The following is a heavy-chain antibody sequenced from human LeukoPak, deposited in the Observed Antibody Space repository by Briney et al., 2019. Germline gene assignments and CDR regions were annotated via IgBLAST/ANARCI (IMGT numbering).Heavy chain of an antibody. D-gene: IGHD3-10*01. CDR2: IYSGGST. J-gene: IGHJ6*02. CDR1: GFTLSSNY. V-gene: IGHV3-66*01. Sequence: GGSLRLSCAASGFTLSSNYMSWVRQAPGKGLEWVSVIYSGGSTYYADSVKGRFTISRDNSKNTLYLQMNSLRAEDTAVYYCARDGESLVPYYYYGMDVWGQGTTVTVSS. CDR3: ARDGESLVPYYYYGMDV.